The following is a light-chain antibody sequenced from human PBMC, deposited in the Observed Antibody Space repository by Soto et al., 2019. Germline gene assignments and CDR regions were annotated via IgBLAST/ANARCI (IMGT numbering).Light chain of an antibody. V-gene: IGLV2-23*02. CDR2: EVT. Sequence: QSALTQPASVSGSPGQSITISCTGTSSDVGNYDLVSWYQQHPGKAPKLLIYEVTKRPSGVSNRFSGSKSGNTASLAISGLQAEDEADYSCCSYATTSPVVFGGGTKVTVL. J-gene: IGLJ2*01. CDR1: SSDVGNYDL. CDR3: CSYATTSPVV.